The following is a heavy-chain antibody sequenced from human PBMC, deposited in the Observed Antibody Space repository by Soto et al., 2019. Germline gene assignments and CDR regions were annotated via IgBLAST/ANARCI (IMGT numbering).Heavy chain of an antibody. CDR3: AREENCSDGICYSEYFQR. CDR2: VNPSGGST. J-gene: IGHJ1*01. D-gene: IGHD2-15*01. Sequence: QVQLVQSGAEVKKPGASVKVSCKASGYIFTAYSMHWVRRAPGQGLEWMGVVNPSGGSTNYAQKFQGRITMTRDTSTSTVYMDLSSLTSEDTAVYYCAREENCSDGICYSEYFQRWGQGTLVTVSS. CDR1: GYIFTAYS. V-gene: IGHV1-46*01.